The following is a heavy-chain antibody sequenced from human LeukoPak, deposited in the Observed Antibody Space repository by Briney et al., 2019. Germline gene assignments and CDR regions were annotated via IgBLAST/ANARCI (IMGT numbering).Heavy chain of an antibody. CDR2: IYYSGST. CDR1: GGSISSYY. D-gene: IGHD3-10*01. CDR3: ARHALNYYGSGSYLAY. J-gene: IGHJ4*02. Sequence: SETLSLTCTVSGGSISSYYWSWIRQPPGKGLEWIGYIYYSGSTNYNPSLKSRVTISVDTSKNQFSLKLSSVTAADTAVYYCARHALNYYGSGSYLAYWGQGTLVTVSS. V-gene: IGHV4-59*08.